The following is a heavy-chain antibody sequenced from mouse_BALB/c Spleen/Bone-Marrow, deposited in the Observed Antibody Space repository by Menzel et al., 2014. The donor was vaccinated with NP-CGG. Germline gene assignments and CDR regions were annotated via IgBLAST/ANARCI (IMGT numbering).Heavy chain of an antibody. Sequence: LVESGAELARPGASVKMSCKASGYTFTSYTMHWVKRRPGQGLEWIGYINPSSGYTNYNQKFKDKATLTADKSSSTAYMQLSSPTSEDSAVYYCARESLYGSNYYWGQGTTLTVSS. CDR2: INPSSGYT. J-gene: IGHJ2*01. V-gene: IGHV1-4*01. CDR1: GYTFTSYT. D-gene: IGHD1-1*01. CDR3: ARESLYGSNYY.